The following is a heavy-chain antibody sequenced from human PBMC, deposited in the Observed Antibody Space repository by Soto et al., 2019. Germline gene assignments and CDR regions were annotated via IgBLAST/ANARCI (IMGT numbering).Heavy chain of an antibody. CDR2: IVPMFGTA. Sequence: QVQLVQSGAEVKKPGSSVNVSCKTSGGTFGNSAVTWVRQAPGQGLEWLGGIVPMFGTANYAQKFQGRVTITADESTIKAHTDLNSLKTDDTAVYYCARDGDPQSAFWSGPLGGGRFDPWGQGTLVTVSS. J-gene: IGHJ5*02. D-gene: IGHD3-3*01. V-gene: IGHV1-69*12. CDR1: GGTFGNSA. CDR3: ARDGDPQSAFWSGPLGGGRFDP.